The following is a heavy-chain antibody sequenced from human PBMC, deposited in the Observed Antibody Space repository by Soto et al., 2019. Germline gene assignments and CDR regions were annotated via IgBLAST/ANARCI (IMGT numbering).Heavy chain of an antibody. CDR3: ARERLMATAGTARHYSGLAV. CDR2: IYYSGNT. Sequence: PSETLSLTCTVSGGSIRSGGYYWSWVRQKPRRGLEWIGNIYYSGNTYYNPSLKSRLTISVDTSKNQFSLKLSSVTAADTAVYYCARERLMATAGTARHYSGLAVWGQGTTVT. D-gene: IGHD5-18*01. CDR1: GGSIRSGGYY. J-gene: IGHJ6*02. V-gene: IGHV4-31*03.